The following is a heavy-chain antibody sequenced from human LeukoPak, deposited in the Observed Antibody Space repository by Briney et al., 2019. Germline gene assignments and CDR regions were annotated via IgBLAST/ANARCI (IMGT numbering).Heavy chain of an antibody. CDR3: ARGSNYYGGDY. D-gene: IGHD4-11*01. V-gene: IGHV3-11*01. Sequence: GGSLRLSCAASGFTFSDYYMSWIRQAPGKGLEWISYISSSGFTKYYADSVKGRFTVSRDNAKNSLYLQINSLRAEDTAMYYCARGSNYYGGDYWGQGTLVTVSS. CDR1: GFTFSDYY. CDR2: ISSSGFTK. J-gene: IGHJ4*02.